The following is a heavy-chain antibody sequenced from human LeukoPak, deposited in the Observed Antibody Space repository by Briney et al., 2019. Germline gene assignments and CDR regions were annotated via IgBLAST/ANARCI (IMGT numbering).Heavy chain of an antibody. D-gene: IGHD3-10*01. CDR1: GFTASSNY. V-gene: IGHV3-48*04. CDR2: ISWNSGSI. Sequence: GGSLRLSCAASGFTASSNYMSWVRQAPGKGLEWVSGISWNSGSIGYADSVKGRFTISRDNAKKSLYLQMNSLRAEDTAVYYCARDESGFYYGSGSYKYYYYGMDVWGQGTTVTVSS. CDR3: ARDESGFYYGSGSYKYYYYGMDV. J-gene: IGHJ6*02.